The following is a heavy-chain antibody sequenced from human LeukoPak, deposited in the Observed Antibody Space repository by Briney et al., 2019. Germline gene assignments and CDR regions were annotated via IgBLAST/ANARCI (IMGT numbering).Heavy chain of an antibody. Sequence: GGSLRLSCAASGFTFSNYAVHWVRQAPGKGLVWVAVISFDGNNKYYADSVKGRFTISRDNSKNTLYLQMNSLRPEDTAVYYCARGHIAAAGTNWFDPWGQGTLVTVSS. V-gene: IGHV3-30*04. CDR1: GFTFSNYA. CDR3: ARGHIAAAGTNWFDP. CDR2: ISFDGNNK. J-gene: IGHJ5*02. D-gene: IGHD6-13*01.